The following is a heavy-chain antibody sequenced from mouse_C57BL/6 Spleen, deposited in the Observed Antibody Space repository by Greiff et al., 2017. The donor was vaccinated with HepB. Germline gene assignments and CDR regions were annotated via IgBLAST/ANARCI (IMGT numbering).Heavy chain of an antibody. CDR2: IHPNSGST. D-gene: IGHD1-1*01. V-gene: IGHV1-64*01. CDR3: AWLDHYGSSPVFDV. CDR1: GYTFTSYW. Sequence: VQLQQPGAELVKPGASVKLSCKASGYTFTSYWMHWVKQRPGQGLEWIGMIHPNSGSTNYNEKFKSKATLTVDKSSSTAYMQLSSLTSEDSAVYYGAWLDHYGSSPVFDVWGTGTTVTVSS. J-gene: IGHJ1*03.